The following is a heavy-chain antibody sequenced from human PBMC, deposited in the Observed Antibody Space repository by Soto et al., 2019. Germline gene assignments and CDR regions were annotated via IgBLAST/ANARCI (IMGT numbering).Heavy chain of an antibody. CDR1: GYTFTSYG. Sequence: QVQLVQSGAEVKKPGASVKVSCKASGYTFTSYGISWVRQAPGQGLEWMGWISAYNGNTNYAQKLQGRVTMTTDTSTSTAYMELTSLRSDDTAVYYCARDVTVGSPSIVATITDYWGQGTLVTVSS. CDR3: ARDVTVGSPSIVATITDY. V-gene: IGHV1-18*01. CDR2: ISAYNGNT. D-gene: IGHD5-12*01. J-gene: IGHJ4*02.